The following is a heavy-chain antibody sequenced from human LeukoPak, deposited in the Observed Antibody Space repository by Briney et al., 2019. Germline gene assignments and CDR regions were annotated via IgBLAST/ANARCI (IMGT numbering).Heavy chain of an antibody. V-gene: IGHV3-23*01. CDR3: ARARSGWGLDY. CDR2: ISGSGGST. D-gene: IGHD6-19*01. Sequence: GGSLRLSCAASGFTFSSYAMSWVRQAPGKGLEWVSAISGSGGSTYYADSVKGRFTISRDNAKNSLYLQMNSLRAEDTAVYYCARARSGWGLDYWGQGTLVTVSS. J-gene: IGHJ4*02. CDR1: GFTFSSYA.